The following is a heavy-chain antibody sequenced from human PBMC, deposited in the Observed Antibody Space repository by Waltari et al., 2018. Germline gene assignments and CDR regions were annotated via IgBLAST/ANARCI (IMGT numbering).Heavy chain of an antibody. V-gene: IGHV1-69*12. Sequence: QVQLVQSGAEVKKPGSSVKVSCKASGGTFSSYAISWVRQAPGQGLEWMGGISPIFGTANYAQKFQGRVTITADESTSTAYMELSSLRSEDTAVYYCARLGYCSSTSCLPIDYWGQGTLVTVSS. CDR2: ISPIFGTA. CDR3: ARLGYCSSTSCLPIDY. J-gene: IGHJ4*02. CDR1: GGTFSSYA. D-gene: IGHD2-2*01.